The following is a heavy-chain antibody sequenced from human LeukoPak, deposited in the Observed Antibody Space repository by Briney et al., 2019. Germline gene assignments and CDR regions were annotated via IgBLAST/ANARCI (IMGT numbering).Heavy chain of an antibody. V-gene: IGHV3-30*01. CDR3: TRLPDY. CDR2: ISYDGSNK. Sequence: GGSLRLSCGASGFTFSSYAMHWVRQAPGKGLEWVAVISYDGSNKYYADSVKGRFTISRDNSKNTLYLQMNSLRAEDTAVYYCTRLPDYWGQGTLVTVSS. J-gene: IGHJ4*02. CDR1: GFTFSSYA.